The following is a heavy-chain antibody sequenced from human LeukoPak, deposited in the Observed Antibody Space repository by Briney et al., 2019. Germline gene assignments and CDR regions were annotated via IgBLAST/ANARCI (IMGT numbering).Heavy chain of an antibody. CDR1: GYTFTSYD. CDR3: ARNYYYYDSSGYYVEGFDY. V-gene: IGHV1-8*01. CDR2: LNPNSDTT. Sequence: ASVKVSCKASGYTFTSYDINWVRQATGQGLEWMGWLNPNSDTTGYAQKFQGRVTMSRNTSISTVYMEPSSLRSEDTAVYYCARNYYYYDSSGYYVEGFDYWGQGTLVTVSS. J-gene: IGHJ4*02. D-gene: IGHD3-22*01.